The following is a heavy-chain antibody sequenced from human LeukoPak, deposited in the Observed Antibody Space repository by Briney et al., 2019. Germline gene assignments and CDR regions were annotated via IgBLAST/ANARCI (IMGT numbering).Heavy chain of an antibody. CDR3: AGGTRNYYHY. CDR1: GGSISSYY. Sequence: PSETLSLTCTVSGGSISSYYWSWIRQPPGKGLEWIGYIYYSGSTNYNPALKSRVTISVDASKNQFSLKLSSVTAAETAVYCCAGGTRNYYHYWGQGTLVTVSS. J-gene: IGHJ4*02. D-gene: IGHD1-7*01. V-gene: IGHV4-59*01. CDR2: IYYSGST.